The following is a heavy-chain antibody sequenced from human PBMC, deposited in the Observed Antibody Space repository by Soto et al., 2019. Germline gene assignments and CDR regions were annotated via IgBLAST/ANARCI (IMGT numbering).Heavy chain of an antibody. D-gene: IGHD2-2*03. CDR2: ISGSSSYS. CDR1: GFTFSTYS. Sequence: PGGSLRLSCAASGFTFSTYSMNWVRQAPGQGLEWVSSISGSSSYSFYADSVKGRFTISRDNAKNSLYLQMNSLRAEDTAVYYCARDGWDVWGQGTTVTVSS. J-gene: IGHJ6*02. V-gene: IGHV3-21*01. CDR3: ARDGWDV.